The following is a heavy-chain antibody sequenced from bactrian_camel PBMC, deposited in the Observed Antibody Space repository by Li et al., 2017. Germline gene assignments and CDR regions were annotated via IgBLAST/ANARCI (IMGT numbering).Heavy chain of an antibody. V-gene: IGHV3S53*01. CDR2: IIHGST. CDR3: WVGGPQPIRALGIIARAWLD. J-gene: IGHJ4*01. D-gene: IGHD1*01. CDR1: GLPYSNIA. Sequence: HVQLVESGGGTVQPGGSLRLSCVASGLPYSNIALVWYRQAPGKEREVGSCIIHGSTDYADSVKGRFTISRANAEDTVYLQLNSLKTRDMAIYYCWVGGPQPIRALGIIARAWLDWGQGTQVTVS.